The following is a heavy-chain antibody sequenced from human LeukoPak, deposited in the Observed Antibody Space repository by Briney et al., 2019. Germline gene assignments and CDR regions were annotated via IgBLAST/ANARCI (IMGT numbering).Heavy chain of an antibody. D-gene: IGHD3-10*01. CDR1: GGSIGSSSYY. V-gene: IGHV4-39*07. Sequence: SETLSLTCTVSGGSIGSSSYYWGWIRQPPGKGLEWIGSIYYSGSTYYNPSLKSRVTISVDTSKNQFSLKLSSVTAADTAVYYCARDGLWFGEPIDYWGQGTLVTVSS. CDR3: ARDGLWFGEPIDY. CDR2: IYYSGST. J-gene: IGHJ4*02.